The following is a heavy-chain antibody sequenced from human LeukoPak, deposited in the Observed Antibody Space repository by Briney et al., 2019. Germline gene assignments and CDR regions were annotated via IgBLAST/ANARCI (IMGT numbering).Heavy chain of an antibody. Sequence: SETLSLTCAVSGGSISGSISGTYWSWVRQPAGKGLEWIGRIHSSGSTKYNPSLKSRVTMSVDTSKNQLFLRLTSVTAADTALYYCARGSQNYYNPFDNCGQGTLVTVSS. CDR1: GGSISGSISGTY. CDR3: ARGSQNYYNPFDN. J-gene: IGHJ4*02. V-gene: IGHV4-4*07. D-gene: IGHD3-10*01. CDR2: IHSSGST.